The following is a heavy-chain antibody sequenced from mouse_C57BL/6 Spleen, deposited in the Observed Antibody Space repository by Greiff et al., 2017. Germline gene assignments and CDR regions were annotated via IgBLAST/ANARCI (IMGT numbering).Heavy chain of an antibody. CDR2: ISSGGSYT. D-gene: IGHD2-3*01. V-gene: IGHV5-6*01. CDR3: ARPDGYYDAMDY. CDR1: GFTFSSYG. J-gene: IGHJ4*01. Sequence: EVQLVESGGDLVKPGGSLKLSCAASGFTFSSYGMSWVRQTPDKRLEWVATISSGGSYTYYPDSVKGRFTISRDKAKNTLYLQMSSLKSEDTAMYYCARPDGYYDAMDYWGQGTSVTVSS.